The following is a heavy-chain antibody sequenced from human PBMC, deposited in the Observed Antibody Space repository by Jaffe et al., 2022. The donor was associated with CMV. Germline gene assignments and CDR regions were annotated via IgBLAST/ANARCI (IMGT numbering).Heavy chain of an antibody. CDR2: IRSKAYGGTT. V-gene: IGHV3-49*04. D-gene: IGHD6-19*01. J-gene: IGHJ4*02. Sequence: DVQLVESGGGLVQPGRSLRLSCTASGFTFGDYAMSWVRQAPGKGLEWVGFIRSKAYGGTTEYAASVKGRFTISRDDSKSIAYLQMNSLKTEDTAMYYCSRVTAVAATRGFDYWGQGTLVTVSS. CDR3: SRVTAVAATRGFDY. CDR1: GFTFGDYA.